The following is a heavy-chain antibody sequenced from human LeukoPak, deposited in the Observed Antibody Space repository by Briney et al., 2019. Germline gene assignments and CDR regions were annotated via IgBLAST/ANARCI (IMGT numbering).Heavy chain of an antibody. Sequence: ASVKVSCKASGYTFTSYGISWARQAPGQGLEWMGWISAYNGNTNYAQKLQGRVTMTTDTSTSTAYMELRSLRSDDTAVYYCARVIRYSSSWPFDYWGQGTLVTVSS. CDR3: ARVIRYSSSWPFDY. CDR1: GYTFTSYG. D-gene: IGHD6-13*01. V-gene: IGHV1-18*01. CDR2: ISAYNGNT. J-gene: IGHJ4*02.